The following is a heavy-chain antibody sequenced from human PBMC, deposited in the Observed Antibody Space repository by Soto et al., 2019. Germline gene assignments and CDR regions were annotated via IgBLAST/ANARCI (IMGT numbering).Heavy chain of an antibody. D-gene: IGHD2-2*03. J-gene: IGHJ6*03. CDR2: ISYDGSNK. V-gene: IGHV3-30*18. CDR1: GFTFSSYG. CDR3: AKDALDIVVVPAAILYYYYYMDV. Sequence: QVQLVESGGGVVQPGRSLRLSCAASGFTFSSYGMHWVRQAPGKGLEWVAVISYDGSNKYYADSVKGRFTISRDNSKNTLYLQMNSLRAEDTAVYYCAKDALDIVVVPAAILYYYYYMDVWGKGTTVTVSS.